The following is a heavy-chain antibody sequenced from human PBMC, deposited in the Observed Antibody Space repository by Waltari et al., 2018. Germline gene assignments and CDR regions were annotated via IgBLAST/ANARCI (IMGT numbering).Heavy chain of an antibody. J-gene: IGHJ4*02. CDR2: IQPDGGDK. D-gene: IGHD1-26*01. CDR1: GFSFSAYA. CDR3: AKDLKGAWTIDY. Sequence: QVHLVESGGGVVQPGGSLRLSCAASGFSFSAYAMYWVGQAPGKGLGWVANIQPDGGDKFYGDSVKGRFSISRDDSRNTLFLQMNSLRDEDTAVYYCAKDLKGAWTIDYWGQGTLVTVSS. V-gene: IGHV3-30*02.